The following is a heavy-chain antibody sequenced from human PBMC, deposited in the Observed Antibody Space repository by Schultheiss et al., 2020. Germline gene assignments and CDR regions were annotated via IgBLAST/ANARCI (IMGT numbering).Heavy chain of an antibody. CDR2: IKQDGGEK. V-gene: IGHV3-7*01. CDR1: GFIFRSYW. Sequence: GGSLRLSCAASGFIFRSYWMTWVRQAPGKGLEWVANIKQDGGEKYYVDSVKGRFTISRDNAQNSLYLQMNSLRDEDTAVYYCARDSSSSTSFPGYYGMDVWGQGTTVTVSS. J-gene: IGHJ6*02. CDR3: ARDSSSSTSFPGYYGMDV. D-gene: IGHD2-2*01.